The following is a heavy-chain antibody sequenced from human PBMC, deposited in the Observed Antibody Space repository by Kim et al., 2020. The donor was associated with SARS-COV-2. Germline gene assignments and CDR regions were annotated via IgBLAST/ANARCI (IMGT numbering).Heavy chain of an antibody. CDR3: ARTRRQIHVAGGGMDY. D-gene: IGHD6-19*01. J-gene: IGHJ4*02. V-gene: IGHV3-21*01. CDR2: ISGSSTYI. Sequence: GGSLRLSCAASGFTFDIYAMNWVRQAPGKGLEWVSSISGSSTYIYYADSVEGRFTISRDNAENSLYLQMNSLRAEDTAVYYCARTRRQIHVAGGGMDYWGQGTLVIASS. CDR1: GFTFDIYA.